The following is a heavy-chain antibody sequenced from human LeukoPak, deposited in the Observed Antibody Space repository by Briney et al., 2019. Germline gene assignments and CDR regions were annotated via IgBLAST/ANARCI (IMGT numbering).Heavy chain of an antibody. D-gene: IGHD2-2*01. CDR2: ISSSGSTI. V-gene: IGHV3-48*04. Sequence: GGSLRLSCAASGFTFSSYAMSWVRQAPGKGLEWVSYISSSGSTIYYADSVKGRFTISRDNAKNSLYLQMNSLRAEDTAVYYCARDLGRVVVVPAAIDYYGMDVWGQGTTVTVSS. CDR1: GFTFSSYA. J-gene: IGHJ6*02. CDR3: ARDLGRVVVVPAAIDYYGMDV.